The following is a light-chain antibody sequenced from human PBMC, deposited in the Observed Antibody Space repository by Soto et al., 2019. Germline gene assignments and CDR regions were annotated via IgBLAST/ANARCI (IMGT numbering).Light chain of an antibody. CDR1: SSNIGSNT. CDR2: SNN. Sequence: QSVLTQPPSASGTPGQRVTISCSGSSSNIGSNTVNWYQQLPGTAPKLLIYSNNQRPSGVPDRFSGSKSGTSASLAISGLQSEDESDYYCAAWDDSLHAPHVFGPGTKVTVL. J-gene: IGLJ1*01. V-gene: IGLV1-44*01. CDR3: AAWDDSLHAPHV.